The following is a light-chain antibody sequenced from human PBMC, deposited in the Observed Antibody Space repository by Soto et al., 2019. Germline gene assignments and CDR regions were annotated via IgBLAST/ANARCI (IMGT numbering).Light chain of an antibody. CDR1: SSNIGSRT. Sequence: QSVLTQPPSASGTPGQRVTISCSGSSSNIGSRTVHWYQQLPGTAPKLLIFSDIQRPSGVPDRFSGSKSGTSASLAISGVRSKDEADYYCATWDDSLNVVVFGGGTKVTVL. CDR2: SDI. J-gene: IGLJ2*01. CDR3: ATWDDSLNVVV. V-gene: IGLV1-44*01.